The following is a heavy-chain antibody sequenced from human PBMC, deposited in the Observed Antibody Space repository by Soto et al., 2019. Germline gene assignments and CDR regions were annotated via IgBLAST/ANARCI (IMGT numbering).Heavy chain of an antibody. V-gene: IGHV3-23*01. Sequence: ELELLESGGGLVQPGGSLRLSCVASGFNFSRYAMSCVSQAPGNGLEWVAAIRASGGATLHADSVKGRFTISRDNPKNTLHLQMNCFRAEDTTVYYCAKDVEGGSLYREAFEYWVHGTQVTVSS. CDR3: AKDVEGGSLYREAFEY. J-gene: IGHJ4*01. D-gene: IGHD1-26*01. CDR1: GFNFSRYA. CDR2: IRASGGAT.